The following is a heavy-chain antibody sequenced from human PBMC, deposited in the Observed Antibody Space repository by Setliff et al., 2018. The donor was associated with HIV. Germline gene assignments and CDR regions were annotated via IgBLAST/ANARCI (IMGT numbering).Heavy chain of an antibody. Sequence: GASVKVSCKASGYTFTSYGISWVRQAPGQGLAWMGWISAYNGNTNYAQKLQGRVTMTTDTSTSTAYMALRSLRSDDTAVYYFARRVLEATALHSDWNDVLFFDYWGQGTLVTVSS. D-gene: IGHD1-1*01. J-gene: IGHJ4*02. CDR3: ARRVLEATALHSDWNDVLFFDY. CDR1: GYTFTSYG. V-gene: IGHV1-18*01. CDR2: ISAYNGNT.